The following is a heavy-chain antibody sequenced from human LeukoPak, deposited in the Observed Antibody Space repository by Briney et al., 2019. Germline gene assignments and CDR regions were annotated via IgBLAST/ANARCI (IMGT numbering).Heavy chain of an antibody. Sequence: SETLSLTCTVSGGSISDYYWNWIRQPPGKGLEWIGYIYYSGSTNYNPSLKSRVTISVDTSKNQFSLKLSSVAAADTAVYYCARGQRSCSGGSCYGPYFDYWGQGTLVTVSS. CDR2: IYYSGST. CDR1: GGSISDYY. CDR3: ARGQRSCSGGSCYGPYFDY. V-gene: IGHV4-59*12. D-gene: IGHD2-15*01. J-gene: IGHJ4*02.